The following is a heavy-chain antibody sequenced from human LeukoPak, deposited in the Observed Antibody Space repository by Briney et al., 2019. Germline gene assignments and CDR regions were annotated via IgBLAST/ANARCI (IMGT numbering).Heavy chain of an antibody. Sequence: GASVKVSCKASGYTFTGYYMHWVRQAPGQGLEWMGRINPNSGGTNYAQKFQGRVTMTRDTSISTAYMELSRLRSDDTAVYYCARGFAMLDFWSGYSPFDPWGQGTLVTVSS. V-gene: IGHV1-2*06. CDR1: GYTFTGYY. CDR3: ARGFAMLDFWSGYSPFDP. D-gene: IGHD3-3*01. CDR2: INPNSGGT. J-gene: IGHJ5*02.